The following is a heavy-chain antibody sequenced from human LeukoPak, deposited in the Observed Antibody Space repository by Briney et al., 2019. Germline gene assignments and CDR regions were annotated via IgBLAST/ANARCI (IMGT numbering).Heavy chain of an antibody. Sequence: APVKLSCNSSVYTFTTYGMMGVPQAPGQGLEWMGGISGYNGNTNYAQQLQDRVTMTTDTSTSTAYMELRSLRSDGSAVFYCARDTGSSFDYWGQGTLVTVSS. CDR3: ARDTGSSFDY. V-gene: IGHV1-18*01. J-gene: IGHJ4*02. D-gene: IGHD1-26*01. CDR2: ISGYNGNT. CDR1: VYTFTTYG.